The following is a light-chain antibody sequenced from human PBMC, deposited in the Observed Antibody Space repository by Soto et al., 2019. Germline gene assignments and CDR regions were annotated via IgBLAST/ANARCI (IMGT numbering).Light chain of an antibody. Sequence: QSALTQPASVSGSPGQSITISCTGTSSDVGNYNLISWHQQHPGKAPKLMIYEGSKRPSGVSNRFSGSKSGNTASLTISGLQAEDEADYYCCSYAGSRVFGGGTKLTVL. CDR1: SSDVGNYNL. V-gene: IGLV2-23*01. CDR2: EGS. CDR3: CSYAGSRV. J-gene: IGLJ3*02.